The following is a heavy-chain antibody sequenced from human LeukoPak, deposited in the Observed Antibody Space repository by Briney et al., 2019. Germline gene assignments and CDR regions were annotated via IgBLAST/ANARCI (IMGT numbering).Heavy chain of an antibody. V-gene: IGHV3-21*01. J-gene: IGHJ3*02. Sequence: GGSLRLSCAASGFTFSTYSMNWVRQAPGKGLEWVSSISSSSYIYYADSLKGRFTISRDNAKNLLYLQMNSLRAEDTAVYYCARSDDAFDICGQGTMVTVSS. CDR3: ARSDDAFDI. CDR1: GFTFSTYS. CDR2: ISSSSYI.